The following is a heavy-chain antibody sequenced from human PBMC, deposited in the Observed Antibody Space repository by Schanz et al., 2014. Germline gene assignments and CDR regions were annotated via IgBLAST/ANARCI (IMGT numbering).Heavy chain of an antibody. J-gene: IGHJ4*02. V-gene: IGHV3-30*04. CDR3: ACRITMVRGVIVGGGFDL. D-gene: IGHD3-10*01. Sequence: QVQLVESGGGVVQPGGSLRLSCAASRFTFSTYAMHWVRQAPGKGLGWLAVISSDGFNKFYADSVKGRFTISRDNSKNTLYLQMNSLRTEDTAVYYCACRITMVRGVIVGGGFDLWGQGTLVSVSS. CDR2: ISSDGFNK. CDR1: RFTFSTYA.